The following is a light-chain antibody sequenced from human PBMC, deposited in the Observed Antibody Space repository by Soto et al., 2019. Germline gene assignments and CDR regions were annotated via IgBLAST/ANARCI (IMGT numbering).Light chain of an antibody. CDR2: KAS. CDR1: QSISSW. CDR3: QQYNSYPWT. Sequence: DIQMTQSPSTLSASVGDRVTITCRASQSISSWLAWYQQKPGKAPKLLIYKASSLESGVRSRFSGSGCGTEFTLTISSLQPDDFATYYCQQYNSYPWTFGQGTKVAIK. V-gene: IGKV1-5*03. J-gene: IGKJ1*01.